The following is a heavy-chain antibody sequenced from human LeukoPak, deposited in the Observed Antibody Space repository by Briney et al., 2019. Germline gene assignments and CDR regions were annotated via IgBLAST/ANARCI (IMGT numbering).Heavy chain of an antibody. CDR1: GYTFTGYY. Sequence: ASVKVSCKASGYTFTGYYMHWVRQAPGQGLEWMGWINPNSGGTNYVQKFQGRVTMTRDTSISTAYMKLSRLRSDDTAVYYCARGHPWNRVAATLGSRYSMDVWGKGTTVTISS. CDR3: ARGHPWNRVAATLGSRYSMDV. D-gene: IGHD2-15*01. CDR2: INPNSGGT. J-gene: IGHJ6*03. V-gene: IGHV1-2*02.